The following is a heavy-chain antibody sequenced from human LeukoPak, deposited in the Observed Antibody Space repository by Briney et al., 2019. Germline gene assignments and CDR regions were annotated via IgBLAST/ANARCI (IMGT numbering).Heavy chain of an antibody. V-gene: IGHV3-23*01. CDR2: ISGSGGST. Sequence: PLGSLRLSCAPSGFTFSSDAMSSVSQAPGKGLGWVSAISGSGGSTYYADSVNGRFTISSDNTKNTLYLQMHSLRAEDTAVYDCAKDRVYSSGWSAFDPWGQGTLVTVSS. CDR1: GFTFSSDA. CDR3: AKDRVYSSGWSAFDP. J-gene: IGHJ5*02. D-gene: IGHD6-19*01.